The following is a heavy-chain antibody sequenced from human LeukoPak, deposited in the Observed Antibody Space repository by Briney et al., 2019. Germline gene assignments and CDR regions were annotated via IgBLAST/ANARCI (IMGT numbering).Heavy chain of an antibody. CDR3: ARVPVGYSSGWYYY. Sequence: SVKVSCKASGGTFSSYAISWVRQAPGQGLEWMGGNIPIFGTANYAQKFQGRVTITADESTSTAYMELSSLRSEDTAVYYCARVPVGYSSGWYYYWGQGTLVTVSS. D-gene: IGHD6-19*01. V-gene: IGHV1-69*01. J-gene: IGHJ4*02. CDR1: GGTFSSYA. CDR2: NIPIFGTA.